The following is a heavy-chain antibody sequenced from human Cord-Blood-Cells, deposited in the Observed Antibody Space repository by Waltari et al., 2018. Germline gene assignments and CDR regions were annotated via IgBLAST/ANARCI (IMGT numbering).Heavy chain of an antibody. Sequence: QVQLVQSGAEVKKPGASVKVSCKVSGYTLTELSMHWVRQAPGKGLEWMGGFDPENGATIYAEKSQGSGTMTDDTSTDAAYMVLSSLRSEDTAVYYCATAAIAVAGTAFDIWGQGTMVTVSS. J-gene: IGHJ3*02. CDR3: ATAAIAVAGTAFDI. D-gene: IGHD6-19*01. CDR2: FDPENGAT. V-gene: IGHV1-24*01. CDR1: GYTLTELS.